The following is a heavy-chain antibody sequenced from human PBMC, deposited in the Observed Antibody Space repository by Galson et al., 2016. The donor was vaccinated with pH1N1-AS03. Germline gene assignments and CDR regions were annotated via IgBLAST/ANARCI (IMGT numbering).Heavy chain of an antibody. Sequence: SVKVSCKASGYTFTNYLIGWVRQAPGHGLEWMGRIIPIFNTIDYAQKLRGRVTMTVDESTSTAYMDLSSLRYDDSAIYYCCVSVTPSSFTDAFDIWGQGTTVTVSS. D-gene: IGHD5-18*01. V-gene: IGHV1-69*13. CDR1: GYTFTNYL. CDR2: IIPIFNTI. J-gene: IGHJ3*02. CDR3: CVSVTPSSFTDAFDI.